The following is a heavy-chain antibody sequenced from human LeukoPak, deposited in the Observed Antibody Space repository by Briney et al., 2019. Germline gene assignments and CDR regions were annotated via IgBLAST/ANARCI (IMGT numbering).Heavy chain of an antibody. CDR1: GYTFTSYG. D-gene: IGHD6-13*01. Sequence: GASVKVSCKASGYTFTSYGISWVRQAPGQGLEWMGWISAYNGNTNYAQKLQGRVTMTTDTSTSTAYMELRSLRSDDTAVYYCARDHSSSWYRYYYYYGMDVWGQGTTVTVSS. V-gene: IGHV1-18*01. J-gene: IGHJ6*02. CDR2: ISAYNGNT. CDR3: ARDHSSSWYRYYYYYGMDV.